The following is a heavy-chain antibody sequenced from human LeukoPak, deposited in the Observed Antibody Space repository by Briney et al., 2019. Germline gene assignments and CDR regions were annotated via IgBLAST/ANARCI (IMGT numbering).Heavy chain of an antibody. CDR2: IYPVDSDT. D-gene: IGHD2-15*01. Sequence: GEPLKISCKASGYSFASSWIGWVRQMPGKGLEWMGIIYPVDSDTRYSPSFQGQVTISADRSISTAYLQWSSLKASDTAMYYCARLGVCSGGICNAFDYWGQGTLVTVSS. J-gene: IGHJ4*02. CDR1: GYSFASSW. V-gene: IGHV5-51*03. CDR3: ARLGVCSGGICNAFDY.